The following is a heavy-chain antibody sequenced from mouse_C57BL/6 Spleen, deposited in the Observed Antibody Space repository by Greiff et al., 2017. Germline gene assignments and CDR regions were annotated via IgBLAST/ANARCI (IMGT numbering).Heavy chain of an antibody. CDR2: INYDGSST. J-gene: IGHJ4*01. Sequence: EVQLVESEGGLVQPGSSMKLSCTASGFTFSDYYMAWVRQVPEKGLEWVANINYDGSSTYYLDSLKSRFIISRDNAKNILYLQMSSLKSEDTATYYCARGGYEGAMDYWGQGTSVTVSS. D-gene: IGHD2-2*01. CDR1: GFTFSDYY. V-gene: IGHV5-16*01. CDR3: ARGGYEGAMDY.